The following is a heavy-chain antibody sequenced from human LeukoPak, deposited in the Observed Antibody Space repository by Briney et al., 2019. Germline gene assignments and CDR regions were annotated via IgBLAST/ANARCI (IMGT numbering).Heavy chain of an antibody. V-gene: IGHV5-51*01. J-gene: IGHJ4*02. D-gene: IGHD6-19*01. CDR3: ARNNPYSSGWYGGRSFDY. Sequence: GASLKISCKGSGYSFTSYWIGWVRQMPGKGLEWMGIIYPGDSDTRYSPSFQGQVTISADKSISTAYLQWSSLKASDTAMYYCARNNPYSSGWYGGRSFDYWGQGTLVTVSS. CDR1: GYSFTSYW. CDR2: IYPGDSDT.